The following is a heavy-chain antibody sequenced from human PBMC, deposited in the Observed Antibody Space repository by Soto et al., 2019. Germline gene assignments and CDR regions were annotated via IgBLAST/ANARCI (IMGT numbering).Heavy chain of an antibody. V-gene: IGHV1-18*04. D-gene: IGHD3-3*01. CDR2: ISVDNGKT. Sequence: QVRLVQSGVEVKRPGASVKVSCRASGYMFRNNGISWVRQAPGQGLEWMGWISVDNGKTDYAQKFQGRVTMTAESSTTTAYMELRGLTSDDTAVYYCVRELEVEIFGVVSFDCWGQGTLVTVSS. CDR3: VRELEVEIFGVVSFDC. CDR1: GYMFRNNG. J-gene: IGHJ4*02.